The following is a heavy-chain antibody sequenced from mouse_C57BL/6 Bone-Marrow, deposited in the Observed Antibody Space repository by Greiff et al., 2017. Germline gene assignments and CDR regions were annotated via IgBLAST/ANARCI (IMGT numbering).Heavy chain of an antibody. CDR1: GFTFSDYY. CDR2: ISNGGGST. Sequence: EVHLVESGGGLVQPGGSLKLSCAASGFTFSDYYMYWVRQTPEKRLEWVAYISNGGGSTYYPDTVKGRFTISRDNAKNTLYLQMSRLKSEDTAMYYCARREYYGSDWYFDVWGTGTTVTVSS. D-gene: IGHD1-1*01. CDR3: ARREYYGSDWYFDV. V-gene: IGHV5-12*01. J-gene: IGHJ1*03.